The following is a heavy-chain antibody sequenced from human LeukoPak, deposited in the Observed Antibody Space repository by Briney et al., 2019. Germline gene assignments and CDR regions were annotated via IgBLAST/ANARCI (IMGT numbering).Heavy chain of an antibody. CDR3: ARGAAAQYYYYYYGMDV. J-gene: IGHJ6*02. CDR2: IYTSGST. Sequence: SQTLSLTCIVSGGSISSGSYYWSWIRQPAGKGLEWIGRIYTSGSTNYNPSLKSRVTISVDASKNQFSLKLSSVTAADTAVYYCARGAAAQYYYYYYGMDVWGQGTTVTVSS. D-gene: IGHD2-2*01. CDR1: GGSISSGSYY. V-gene: IGHV4-61*02.